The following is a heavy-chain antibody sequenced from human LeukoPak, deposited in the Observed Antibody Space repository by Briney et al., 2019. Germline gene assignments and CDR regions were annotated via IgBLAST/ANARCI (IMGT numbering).Heavy chain of an antibody. CDR1: GGSISSSSYY. D-gene: IGHD3-9*01. J-gene: IGHJ4*02. CDR2: IYYSGST. CDR3: ARAKTPLGDILTGPFDY. Sequence: PSETLSLTCTVSGGSISSSSYYWGWIRQPPGKGLEWIGSIYYSGSTYYNPSLKSRVTISVDTSKNQFSLKLSSVTAADTAVYYCARAKTPLGDILTGPFDYWGQGTLVTVSS. V-gene: IGHV4-39*07.